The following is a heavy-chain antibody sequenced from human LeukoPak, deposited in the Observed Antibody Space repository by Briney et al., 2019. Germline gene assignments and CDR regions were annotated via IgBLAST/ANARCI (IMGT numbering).Heavy chain of an antibody. CDR2: IYYSGST. CDR1: GGSISSSSYY. CDR3: ARVIYIAVAGGYYYYLDV. V-gene: IGHV4-39*07. J-gene: IGHJ6*03. D-gene: IGHD6-19*01. Sequence: SSETLSLTCTVSGGSISSSSYYWGWIRQPPGKGLEWIGSIYYSGSTYYNPSLKSRVTISVDTSKNQFSLKLSSVTAADTAVYYCARVIYIAVAGGYYYYLDVWGKGTTVTVSS.